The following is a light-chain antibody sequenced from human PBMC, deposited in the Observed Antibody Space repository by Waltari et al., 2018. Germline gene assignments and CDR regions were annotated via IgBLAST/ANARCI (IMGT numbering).Light chain of an antibody. J-gene: IGLJ2*01. V-gene: IGLV2-8*01. CDR2: EVT. Sequence: QSALTQPPSASGSRGQSVTISCTGTSSDVGSYTYVSWYQQHPGKAPKLIIYEVTKRPSGVPDRFSGSKSGNTASLTVSGLQAEDEADYYCSSYAGSNNVIFGGGTRLTVL. CDR3: SSYAGSNNVI. CDR1: SSDVGSYTY.